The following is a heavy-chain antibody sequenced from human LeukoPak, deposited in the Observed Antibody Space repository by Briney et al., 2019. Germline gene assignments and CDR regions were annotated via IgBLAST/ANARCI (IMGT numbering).Heavy chain of an antibody. Sequence: RGSLRLSCAASGFTFSDYYMRWIRQAPGKGLEWLSYISGRGSTLYYADSLKGRFTISRDNSKNSLYLQLNSLTGDDTAIYYCARETMTSVTPGYFDLWGRGTPVTVSS. J-gene: IGHJ2*01. CDR3: ARETMTSVTPGYFDL. CDR1: GFTFSDYY. V-gene: IGHV3-11*01. CDR2: ISGRGSTL. D-gene: IGHD4-17*01.